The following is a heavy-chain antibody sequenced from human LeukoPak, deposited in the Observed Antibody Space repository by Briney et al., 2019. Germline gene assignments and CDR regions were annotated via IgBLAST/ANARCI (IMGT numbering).Heavy chain of an antibody. D-gene: IGHD4-11*01. CDR2: ISATGSTT. CDR1: GLTFSTYA. V-gene: IGHV3-23*01. CDR3: AKDKLQLLILDYFDY. Sequence: PGGSLRLSCTASGLTFSTYALSWVRQTPGKGLEWLSVISATGSTTYYADSVRGRFTISRDNSKNTLYLQMNSLRPEDTAVYYCAKDKLQLLILDYFDYWGQGTLVTVSS. J-gene: IGHJ4*02.